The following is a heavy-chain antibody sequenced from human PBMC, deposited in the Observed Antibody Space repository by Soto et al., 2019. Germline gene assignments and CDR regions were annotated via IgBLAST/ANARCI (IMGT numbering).Heavy chain of an antibody. V-gene: IGHV3-48*01. CDR1: GFTFNSYS. D-gene: IGHD3-10*01. CDR3: VRDAGSLGY. CDR2: ITSGSSTI. J-gene: IGHJ4*02. Sequence: EVQLVESGGGLVQPGGSLRLSCVVSGFTFNSYSMDWVRQAPGKGLEWVSYITSGSSTIHYADSVKGRFTISRVNAKNSVFLQMNSLRVEDTAVYYCVRDAGSLGYWGQGTLVTVSS.